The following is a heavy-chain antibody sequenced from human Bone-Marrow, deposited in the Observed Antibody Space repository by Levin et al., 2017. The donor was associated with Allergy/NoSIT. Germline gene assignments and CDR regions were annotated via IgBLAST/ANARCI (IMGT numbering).Heavy chain of an antibody. J-gene: IGHJ6*02. CDR2: IYHSGST. D-gene: IGHD2-2*01. CDR3: ARDRSALQYQLLSYGMDV. Sequence: SETLSLTCAVSGYSISSGYYWGWIRQPPGKGLEWIGSIYHSGSTYYNPSLKSRVTISVDTSKNQFSLKLSSVTAADTAVYYCARDRSALQYQLLSYGMDVWGQGTTVTVSS. V-gene: IGHV4-38-2*02. CDR1: GYSISSGYY.